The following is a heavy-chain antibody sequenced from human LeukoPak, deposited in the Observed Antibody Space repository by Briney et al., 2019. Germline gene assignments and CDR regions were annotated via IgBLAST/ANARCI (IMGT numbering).Heavy chain of an antibody. CDR1: GGSFSGYY. J-gene: IGHJ4*02. V-gene: IGHV4-34*01. CDR2: INHSGST. CDR3: ARDLYYYDSSGYYADFDY. D-gene: IGHD3-22*01. Sequence: SETLSLTCAVYGGSFSGYYWSWIRQPPGKGLEWIGEINHSGSTNYNPSLKSRVTISVDTSKNQFSLKLSSVTAADTAVYYCARDLYYYDSSGYYADFDYWGQGTLVTVSS.